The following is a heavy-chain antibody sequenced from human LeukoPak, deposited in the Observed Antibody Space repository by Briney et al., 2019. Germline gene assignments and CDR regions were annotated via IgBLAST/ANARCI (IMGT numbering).Heavy chain of an antibody. V-gene: IGHV4-30-2*01. CDR2: IYHSGST. D-gene: IGHD6-13*01. CDR3: ARAGEDRGSWFGARCFDP. Sequence: SETLSLTCAVSGGSISSGGFSWSWIRQPPGKGLEWIGYIYHSGSTYYNPSLKSRVTISVDRSKNQFSLKLSSVTAADTAVYYCARAGEDRGSWFGARCFDPWGQGTLVTVSS. CDR1: GGSISSGGFS. J-gene: IGHJ5*02.